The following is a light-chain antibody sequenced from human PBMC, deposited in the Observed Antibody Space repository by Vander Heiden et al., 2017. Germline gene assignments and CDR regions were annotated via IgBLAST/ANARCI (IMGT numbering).Light chain of an antibody. CDR2: QNQ. CDR3: QGLYYGVV. CDR1: TWGDKY. V-gene: IGLV3-1*01. Sequence: SYALPQPPSVSVSPGQTATLSFSGATWGDKYVSWYQVKPGQAPLLVISQNQTPSSVIPERFAASKAWSTATLTIFGTQQIDEDVYYFQGLYYGVVFGGGTKLTVL. J-gene: IGLJ2*01.